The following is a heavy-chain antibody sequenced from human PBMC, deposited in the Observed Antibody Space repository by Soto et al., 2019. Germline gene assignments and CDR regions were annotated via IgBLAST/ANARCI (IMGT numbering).Heavy chain of an antibody. Sequence: GGSLRLSCAASGFTFSSYSMNWVRQAPGKGLEWVSYISSSSSTIYYADSVKGRFTISRDNAKNSLYLQMNSLRAEDTAVYYCARYFSEWELPIFDDWGQGTLVTVSS. CDR3: ARYFSEWELPIFDD. CDR2: ISSSSSTI. V-gene: IGHV3-48*01. D-gene: IGHD1-7*01. J-gene: IGHJ4*02. CDR1: GFTFSSYS.